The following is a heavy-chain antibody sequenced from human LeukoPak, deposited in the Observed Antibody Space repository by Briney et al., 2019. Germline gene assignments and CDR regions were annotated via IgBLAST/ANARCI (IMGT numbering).Heavy chain of an antibody. CDR3: AKDTSIGRYCTNGVCSPFDY. D-gene: IGHD2-8*01. CDR1: GFTFYSYA. V-gene: IGHV3-23*01. Sequence: GGSLRLSCAASGFTFYSYAMSWVRQAPGKGLEWVSAISGSGAGTYYADSVKGRFTISRDNSKNTLYLQMNSLRAEDTALYYCAKDTSIGRYCTNGVCSPFDYWGQGTLVTVSS. CDR2: ISGSGAGT. J-gene: IGHJ4*02.